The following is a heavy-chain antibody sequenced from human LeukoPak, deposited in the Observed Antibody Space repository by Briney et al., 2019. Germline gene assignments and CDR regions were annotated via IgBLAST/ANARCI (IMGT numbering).Heavy chain of an antibody. J-gene: IGHJ4*02. V-gene: IGHV4-59*01. CDR1: GGSIRSYY. CDR2: IYYSGST. D-gene: IGHD3-10*01. CDR3: ARTYYYGSGSYFFDY. Sequence: PSETLSLTCTVSGGSIRSYYWSRIRQPPGKGLEWIGYIYYSGSTNYNPPLKSRVTISVDTSKNQFSLRLSSVTAADTAVYYCARTYYYGSGSYFFDYWGQGTLVTVSS.